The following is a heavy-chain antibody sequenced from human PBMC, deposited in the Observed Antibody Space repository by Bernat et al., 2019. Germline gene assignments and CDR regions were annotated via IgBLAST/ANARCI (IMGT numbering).Heavy chain of an antibody. D-gene: IGHD2-2*01. CDR2: ISYDGSNK. V-gene: IGHV3-30*03. J-gene: IGHJ4*02. Sequence: QVQLVESGGGVVQPGRSLRLSCAASGFTFSSYGMHWVRQAPGKGLEWVAVISYDGSNKYYADSVKGRFTISRDNAKNTLYLQMNSLRAEDTAVYFCARDGPPSVVDLDYWGQGTLVTVSS. CDR1: GFTFSSYG. CDR3: ARDGPPSVVDLDY.